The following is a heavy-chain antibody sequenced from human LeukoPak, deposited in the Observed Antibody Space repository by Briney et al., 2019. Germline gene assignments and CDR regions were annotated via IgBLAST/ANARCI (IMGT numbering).Heavy chain of an antibody. D-gene: IGHD3-22*01. CDR2: ISGSGRST. Sequence: GGSLRLSCAASGFTYNYYAMNWVRQAPGKGLEWVSVISGSGRSTHYADSVKGRFTISRDNAKNSLYLQMNSLRAEDTAVYYCARYSSDYTSDYHYYMDVWGKGTTVTVSS. CDR3: ARYSSDYTSDYHYYMDV. V-gene: IGHV3-23*01. J-gene: IGHJ6*03. CDR1: GFTYNYYA.